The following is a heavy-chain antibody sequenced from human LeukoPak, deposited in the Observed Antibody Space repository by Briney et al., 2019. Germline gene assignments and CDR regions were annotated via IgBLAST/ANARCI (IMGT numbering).Heavy chain of an antibody. V-gene: IGHV4-59*01. CDR2: IYHSGST. CDR1: GGSISSYY. J-gene: IGHJ6*02. CDR3: ARDRGPLDYYYGMDV. D-gene: IGHD3-10*01. Sequence: SETLSLTCTVSGGSISSYYWSWIRQPPGKGLEWIGYIYHSGSTNYNPSLKSRVTISVDTSKNQFSLKLSSVTAADTAVYYCARDRGPLDYYYGMDVWGQGTTVTVSS.